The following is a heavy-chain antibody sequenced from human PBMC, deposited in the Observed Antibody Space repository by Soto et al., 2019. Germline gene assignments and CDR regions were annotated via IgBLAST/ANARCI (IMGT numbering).Heavy chain of an antibody. CDR1: GFTFSSYG. CDR3: ARDPNPDLRKEKTTVGHRAYYYYGMDV. Sequence: PGGSLRLSCAASGFTFSSYGMHWVRQAPGKGLEWVAVIWYDGSNKYYADPVKGRFTISRDNSKNTLYLQMNSLRAEDTAVYYCARDPNPDLRKEKTTVGHRAYYYYGMDVWGQGTTVTVSS. D-gene: IGHD2-8*02. V-gene: IGHV3-33*01. J-gene: IGHJ6*02. CDR2: IWYDGSNK.